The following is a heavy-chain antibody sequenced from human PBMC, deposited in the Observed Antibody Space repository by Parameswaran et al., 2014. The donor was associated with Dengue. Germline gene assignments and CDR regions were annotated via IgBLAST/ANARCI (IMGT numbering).Heavy chain of an antibody. CDR2: IYYSGST. D-gene: IGHD1-1*01. Sequence: WIRQPPGKGLEWIGYIYYSGSTYYNPSLKSRVTISVDTSKNQFSLKLSSVTAADTAVYYCAREGLERLTWFDPWGQGTLVTVSS. V-gene: IGHV4-31*02. J-gene: IGHJ5*02. CDR3: AREGLERLTWFDP.